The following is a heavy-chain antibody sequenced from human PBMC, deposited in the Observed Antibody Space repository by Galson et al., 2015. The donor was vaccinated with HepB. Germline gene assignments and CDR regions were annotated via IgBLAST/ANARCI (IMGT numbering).Heavy chain of an antibody. V-gene: IGHV1-2*06. CDR1: GYTFTGYY. CDR2: INPNSGGT. CDR3: ARVKQLERPRNAFDI. J-gene: IGHJ3*02. Sequence: SVKVSCKASGYTFTGYYMHWVRQAPGQGLEWMGRINPNSGGTNYAQKFQGRVTMTRDTSISTAYMELSRLRSDDTAVYYCARVKQLERPRNAFDIWGQGTMVTVSS. D-gene: IGHD1-1*01.